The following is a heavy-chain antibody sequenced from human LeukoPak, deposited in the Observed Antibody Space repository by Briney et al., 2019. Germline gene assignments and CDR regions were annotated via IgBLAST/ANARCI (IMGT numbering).Heavy chain of an antibody. CDR1: GFTFSSYE. Sequence: GGSLRLSCAASGFTFSSYEMNWVRQAPGKGLEWVSYISSSGSTIYYADSVKGRFTISRDNAKNSLYLQMNSLRAEDTAVYYCARMYMGTYIGYWGQGTLVTVSS. CDR2: ISSSGSTI. J-gene: IGHJ4*02. V-gene: IGHV3-48*03. D-gene: IGHD7-27*01. CDR3: ARMYMGTYIGY.